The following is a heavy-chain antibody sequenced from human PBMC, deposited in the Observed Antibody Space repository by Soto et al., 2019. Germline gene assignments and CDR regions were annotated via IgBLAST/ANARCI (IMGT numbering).Heavy chain of an antibody. CDR2: LYTSGST. J-gene: IGHJ6*02. CDR1: GGSISNYY. Sequence: SETLSLTCTVSGGSISNYYWSWIRQPAGKGLEWIGRLYTSGSTNYNPSLKSRVTISVDTSNNRFSLNLSSVTAADTAVYYCARGPYGLDVWGHGTTVTVSS. CDR3: ARGPYGLDV. V-gene: IGHV4-4*07.